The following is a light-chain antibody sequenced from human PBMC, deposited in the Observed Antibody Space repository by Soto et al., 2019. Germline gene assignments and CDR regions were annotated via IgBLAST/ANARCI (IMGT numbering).Light chain of an antibody. CDR1: QSVSSY. J-gene: IGKJ2*01. Sequence: EIVSTQSPATLSLSPGERATLSCRASQSVSSYLAWYQQKPGQAPRLLIYDASKRATGIPARFSGSGSGTDFTLTISSLEPEDSAVYYCQQRANWPHTFGQGTKLKIK. CDR2: DAS. V-gene: IGKV3-11*01. CDR3: QQRANWPHT.